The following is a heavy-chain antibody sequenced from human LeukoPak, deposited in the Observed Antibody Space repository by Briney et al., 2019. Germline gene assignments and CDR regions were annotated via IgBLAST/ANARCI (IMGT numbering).Heavy chain of an antibody. V-gene: IGHV3-11*01. CDR3: ARGEDEGYCSSTSCYPFDY. CDR1: GFTFSDYY. CDR2: ISSSGSTI. J-gene: IGHJ4*02. D-gene: IGHD2-2*01. Sequence: GGSLRLSCAASGFTFSDYYMSWIRQAPGKGLEWVSYISSSGSTIYYADSVKGRFTISRDNAKNPLYLQMNSLRAEDTAVYYCARGEDEGYCSSTSCYPFDYWGQGTLVTVSS.